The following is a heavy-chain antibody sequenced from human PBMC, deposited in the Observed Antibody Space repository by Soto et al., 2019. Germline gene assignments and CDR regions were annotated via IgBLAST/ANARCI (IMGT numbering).Heavy chain of an antibody. CDR3: GRGGGSHWYPEY. D-gene: IGHD6-19*01. Sequence: QVQLQEWGAGLLRPSETLSLSCSVSDGSFSDYWWTWIRQPPGKGLQWIGEAFYGGGANYSPSLKSRVTISVDKSKKQFSLRLSSVTAPDTATYYCGRGGGSHWYPEYWSQGAPVTVSS. J-gene: IGHJ4*02. CDR1: DGSFSDYW. V-gene: IGHV4-34*01. CDR2: AFYGGGA.